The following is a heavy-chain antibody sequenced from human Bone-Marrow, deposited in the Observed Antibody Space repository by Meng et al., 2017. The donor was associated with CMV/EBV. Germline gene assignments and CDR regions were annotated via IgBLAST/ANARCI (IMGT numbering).Heavy chain of an antibody. CDR2: IYSGGST. D-gene: IGHD3-3*01. V-gene: IGHV3-66*02. J-gene: IGHJ4*02. Sequence: LSLTCAASGFTVSSNYMSWVRQAPGKGLEWVSVIYSGGSTYYADSVKGRFTISRDNSKNTLYLQMNSLRAEDTAVYYCASETYYDFWSGYYSWGQGTLVTVSS. CDR1: GFTVSSNY. CDR3: ASETYYDFWSGYYS.